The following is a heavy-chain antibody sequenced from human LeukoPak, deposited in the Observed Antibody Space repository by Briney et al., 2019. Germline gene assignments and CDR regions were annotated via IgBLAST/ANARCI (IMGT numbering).Heavy chain of an antibody. CDR2: INHSGST. Sequence: SETLSLTCAVYGGSFSGYYWSWIRQPPGKGLEWIGEINHSGSTNYNPCLKSRVTISVDTSKNQFSLKLSSVTAADTAVYYCARGLWFDPWGQGTLVTVSS. CDR3: ARGLWFDP. CDR1: GGSFSGYY. V-gene: IGHV4-34*01. J-gene: IGHJ5*02.